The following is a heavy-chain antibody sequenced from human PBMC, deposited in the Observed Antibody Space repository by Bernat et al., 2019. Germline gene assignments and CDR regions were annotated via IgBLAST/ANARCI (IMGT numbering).Heavy chain of an antibody. Sequence: QVELRESGRVMVRPSETLSLTCTVSGGSISSYYWSWIRQPPGKGLEWIGYIYYSGSTNYNPSLKSRVTISVDTSKNQFSLKLGSVTAADTAVYYCARRKVVPADISQPHNDAFDIWGQGIMDSVSS. V-gene: IGHV4-59*08. CDR1: GGSISSYY. J-gene: IGHJ3*02. D-gene: IGHD2-2*01. CDR3: ARRKVVPADISQPHNDAFDI. CDR2: IYYSGST.